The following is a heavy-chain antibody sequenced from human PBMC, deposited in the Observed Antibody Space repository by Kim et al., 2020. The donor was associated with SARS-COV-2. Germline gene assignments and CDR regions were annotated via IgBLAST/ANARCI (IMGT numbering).Heavy chain of an antibody. CDR1: GYTFTSYG. J-gene: IGHJ4*02. V-gene: IGHV1-18*01. CDR2: ISAYNGNT. Sequence: ASVKVSCKASGYTFTSYGISWVRQAPGQGLEWMGWISAYNGNTNYAQKLQGRVTMTTDTSTSTAYMELRSLRSDDTAVYYCAGDRRRISSFGVPDYWGQGTVVTVSS. CDR3: AGDRRRISSFGVPDY. D-gene: IGHD3-3*01.